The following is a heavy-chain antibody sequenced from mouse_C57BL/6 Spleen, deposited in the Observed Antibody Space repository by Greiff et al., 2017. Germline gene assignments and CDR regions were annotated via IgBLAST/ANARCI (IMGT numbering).Heavy chain of an antibody. J-gene: IGHJ4*01. V-gene: IGHV1-75*01. CDR1: GYTFTDYY. CDR3: ARYYYGSNYAMDY. CDR2: IFPGSGST. D-gene: IGHD1-1*01. Sequence: VKLQESGPELVKPGASVKISCKASGYTFTDYYINWVKQRPGQGLEWIGWIFPGSGSTYYNEKFKGKATLTVDKSSSTAYMLLSSLTSEDSAVYFCARYYYGSNYAMDYWGQGTSVTVSS.